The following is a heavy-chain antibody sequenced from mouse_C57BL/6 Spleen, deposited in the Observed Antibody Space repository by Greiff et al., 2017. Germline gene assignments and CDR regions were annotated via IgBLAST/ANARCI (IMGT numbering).Heavy chain of an antibody. CDR1: GFNINDYY. CDR2: IDPADGDT. V-gene: IGHV14-1*01. CDR3: CPYYGSSDWYFDV. J-gene: IGHJ1*03. D-gene: IGHD1-1*01. Sequence: VQLKQSGAELVRPGASVKLSCTASGFNINDYYMHWVKQRPEQGLEWIGRIDPADGDTDYAPKFQGKATMTADTSSNTAYLQLSSLTSEDTAVYDCCPYYGSSDWYFDVWGTGTTVTVSS.